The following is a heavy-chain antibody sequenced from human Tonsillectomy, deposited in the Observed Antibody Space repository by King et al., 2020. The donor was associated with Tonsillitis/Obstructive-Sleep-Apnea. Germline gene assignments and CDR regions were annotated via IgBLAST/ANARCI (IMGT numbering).Heavy chain of an antibody. D-gene: IGHD1-14*01. V-gene: IGHV3-21*01. CDR2: ISSSSSYI. CDR1: GFTVSSYS. CDR3: ARNRRGMDV. J-gene: IGHJ6*02. Sequence: VQLVESGGGLVKPGGSLRLSCAVSGFTVSSYSMNWVRQAPGKGLEWVSSISSSSSYIYYADSVKGRFTISRDNAKNSLYLQMNSLRAEDTAVYYCARNRRGMDVWGQGTTVTVSS.